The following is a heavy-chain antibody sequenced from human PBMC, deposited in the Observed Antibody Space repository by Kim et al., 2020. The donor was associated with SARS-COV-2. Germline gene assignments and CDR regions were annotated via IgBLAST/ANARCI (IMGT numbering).Heavy chain of an antibody. CDR3: AREGSCSGWCYLDY. J-gene: IGHJ4*02. CDR1: GFTVSNNY. D-gene: IGHD6-19*01. CDR2: IYPDGKT. V-gene: IGHV3-53*01. Sequence: GGSLRLSCAASGFTVSNNYMSWVRQAPGKGLEWVSIIYPDGKTFYADSVKGRFTISRDNSENTLYLQMNSLRVEDTAVYYCAREGSCSGWCYLDYWGQGILVAVSS.